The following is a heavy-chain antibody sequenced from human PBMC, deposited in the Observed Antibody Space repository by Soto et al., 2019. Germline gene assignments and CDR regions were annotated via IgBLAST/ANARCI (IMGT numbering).Heavy chain of an antibody. CDR1: GVSISRDD. D-gene: IGHD3-16*01. CDR2: IYTSGST. J-gene: IGHJ3*02. V-gene: IGHV4-4*07. Sequence: SGALSLTCTVSGVSISRDDSSWIRQPAGKGLEWIGRIYTSGSTNYSPSLKSRVTMSVDTAKNQFSLKLSSVTAADTAVYYCARGGGAFDIWGQRTMVTV. CDR3: ARGGGAFDI.